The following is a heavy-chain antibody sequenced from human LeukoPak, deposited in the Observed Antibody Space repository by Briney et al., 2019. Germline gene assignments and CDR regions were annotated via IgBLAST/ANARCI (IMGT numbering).Heavy chain of an antibody. CDR2: IYYSGST. D-gene: IGHD3-22*01. J-gene: IGHJ4*02. CDR3: ARERYYYDSSGYYSNFDY. V-gene: IGHV4-59*01. CDR1: GGSISSYY. Sequence: SETLSLTCTVSGGSISSYYWSWIRQPPGKGLEWIGYIYYSGSTNYNPSLKSRVTISVDTSKNQFSLKLSSVTAADTAVYYCARERYYYDSSGYYSNFDYWGQGTLVTVSS.